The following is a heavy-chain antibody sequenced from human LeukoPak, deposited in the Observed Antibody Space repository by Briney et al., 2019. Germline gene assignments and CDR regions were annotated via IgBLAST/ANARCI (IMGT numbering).Heavy chain of an antibody. J-gene: IGHJ3*02. CDR1: GFTFSIFE. CDR2: ISSSGSTI. CDR3: ARAGGYSYGRNDAIDI. Sequence: GGSLRLSCAASGFTFSIFEMNWVRQAPGKGLEWVSYISSSGSTIYYADSVRGRFTISRDNAKNSLYLQMNSLRAEDTAIYYCARAGGYSYGRNDAIDIWGQGTMVTVSS. D-gene: IGHD5-18*01. V-gene: IGHV3-48*03.